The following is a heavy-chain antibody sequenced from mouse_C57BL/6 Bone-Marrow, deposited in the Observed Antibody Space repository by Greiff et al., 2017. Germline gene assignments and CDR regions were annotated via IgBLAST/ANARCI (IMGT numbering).Heavy chain of an antibody. D-gene: IGHD1-1*01. CDR3: ARLRGYYGSLSYAMDY. V-gene: IGHV1-80*01. CDR1: GYAFSSYW. J-gene: IGHJ4*01. CDR2: IYPGDGDT. Sequence: QVQLKESGAELVKPGASVKISCKASGYAFSSYWMNWVKQRPGKGLEWIGQIYPGDGDTNYNGKFKGKATLTADKSSSTAYMQLSSLTSEDSAVYFCARLRGYYGSLSYAMDYWGQGTSVTVSS.